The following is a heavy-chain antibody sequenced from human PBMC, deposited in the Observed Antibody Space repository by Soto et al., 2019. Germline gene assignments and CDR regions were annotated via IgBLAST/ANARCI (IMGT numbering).Heavy chain of an antibody. J-gene: IGHJ4*02. Sequence: EVQLVESGGGLVQPGGSLRLSCAASGFTFSSYAMHWVRQAPGKGLEYVSAISSNGGSTYYANSVKGRFTISRDNSKNTLYLQMGSLRAEDMAVYYCARQGSGSYYLDYWGQGTLVTVSS. V-gene: IGHV3-64*01. D-gene: IGHD2-15*01. CDR2: ISSNGGST. CDR1: GFTFSSYA. CDR3: ARQGSGSYYLDY.